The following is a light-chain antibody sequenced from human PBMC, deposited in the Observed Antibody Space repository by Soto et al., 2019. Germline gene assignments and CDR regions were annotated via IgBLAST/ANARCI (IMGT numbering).Light chain of an antibody. CDR2: DAS. CDR1: QSVSSN. V-gene: IGKV3-11*01. J-gene: IGKJ4*01. CDR3: QQRSNWPLT. Sequence: EIVLTQSPATLSLSPGERATLSCRASQSVSSNLAWYQQKPGQAPSLLIYDASNRATGIPDRFSGSGSGTDFTLTISSLEPEDFAVYYCQQRSNWPLTFGGGTKVEIK.